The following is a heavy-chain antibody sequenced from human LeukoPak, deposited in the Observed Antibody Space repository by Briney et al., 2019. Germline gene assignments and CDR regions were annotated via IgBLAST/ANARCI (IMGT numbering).Heavy chain of an antibody. J-gene: IGHJ4*02. V-gene: IGHV4-39*07. CDR3: ARGRMATTLQAGQYFDY. CDR1: GGSLSNRGYY. CDR2: IYYSGST. Sequence: SETLSLTCIVSGGSLSNRGYYWAWIRHPPGKGLEWTGSIYYSGSTYYNLSLKSRVTISEHTSKNQFSLKLRYVTAADTAVYYCARGRMATTLQAGQYFDYWGQGTQVTVSS. D-gene: IGHD5-24*01.